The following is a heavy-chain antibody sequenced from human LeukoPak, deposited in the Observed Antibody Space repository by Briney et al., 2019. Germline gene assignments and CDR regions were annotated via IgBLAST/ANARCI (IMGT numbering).Heavy chain of an antibody. Sequence: GGSLRLSCASSGFTFSNAWMTWVRQAPEKGLEWVGRIKSKTDGGTIDYAAPVKGRFIISRDDSKDTLYLQMNSLSAEDTAVYYCARSAITYGYAESWGQGTLVSVSS. V-gene: IGHV3-15*01. CDR2: IKSKTDGGTI. CDR1: GFTFSNAW. D-gene: IGHD5-18*01. J-gene: IGHJ5*02. CDR3: ARSAITYGYAES.